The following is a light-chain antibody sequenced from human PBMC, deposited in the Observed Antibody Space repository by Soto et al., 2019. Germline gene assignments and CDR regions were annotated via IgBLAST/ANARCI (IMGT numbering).Light chain of an antibody. CDR1: SSDVGGYDR. Sequence: QSVLTQPLSVSGSPGQSVTISCTGTSSDVGGYDRVSWYQQPPGTAPKLIIYEVSNRPSGVPDRFSGSKSGNTASLTISGLQAEDEADYYCNSYTSSSTLVFGGGTKLTVL. J-gene: IGLJ2*01. V-gene: IGLV2-18*02. CDR3: NSYTSSSTLV. CDR2: EVS.